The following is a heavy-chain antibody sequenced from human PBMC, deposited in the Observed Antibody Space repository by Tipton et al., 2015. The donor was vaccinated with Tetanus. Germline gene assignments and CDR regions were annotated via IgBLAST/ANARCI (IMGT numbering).Heavy chain of an antibody. CDR1: GGSLSRGGYY. CDR2: NYFSGST. Sequence: LRLSCTVSGGSLSRGGYYWTWIRQPPGKGLEWIGDNYFSGSTNYNTSLKSRVTISVDTSKNQFSLRLNSVTAADTAVYYRSRDQARGARGWNYLDCWGQGTLVTVSS. CDR3: SRDQARGARGWNYLDC. D-gene: IGHD6-6*01. J-gene: IGHJ4*02. V-gene: IGHV4-31*02.